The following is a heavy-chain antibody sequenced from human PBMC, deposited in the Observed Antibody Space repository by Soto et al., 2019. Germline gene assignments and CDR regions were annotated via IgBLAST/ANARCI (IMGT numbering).Heavy chain of an antibody. V-gene: IGHV1-69*02. CDR3: ASGGGSGYYWGGTDAFDI. Sequence: GASVKVSCKASGGTFSSYTISWVRQAPGQGLEWMGRIIPILGIANYAQKFQGRVTITADKSTSTAYMELSSQRSADTAVYYCASGGGSGYYWGGTDAFDIWGQGTMVTVSS. CDR1: GGTFSSYT. J-gene: IGHJ3*02. D-gene: IGHD3-22*01. CDR2: IIPILGIA.